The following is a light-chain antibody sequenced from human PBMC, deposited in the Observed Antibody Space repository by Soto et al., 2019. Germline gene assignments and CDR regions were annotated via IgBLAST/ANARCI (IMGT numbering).Light chain of an antibody. CDR3: QQYGSSPGT. Sequence: EIVLTQSPGTLSLSPGERATLSCRASHAVTNNFLAWYQQSPDQAPRLVIYGASSRPAGIPDRFSGSGAGTDFTPYISRLEPEDFAVYFCQQYGSSPGTFGQGTKLEIK. J-gene: IGKJ2*01. CDR1: HAVTNNF. CDR2: GAS. V-gene: IGKV3-20*01.